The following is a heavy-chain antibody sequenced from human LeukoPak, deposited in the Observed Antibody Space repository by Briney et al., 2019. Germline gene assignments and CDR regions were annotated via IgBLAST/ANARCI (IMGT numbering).Heavy chain of an antibody. V-gene: IGHV3-30*02. D-gene: IGHD1-26*01. CDR1: GFTFSSYG. CDR2: IRYDGSNK. CDR3: AREWPEGATNVAAFDY. J-gene: IGHJ4*02. Sequence: PGGSLRLSCAASGFTFSSYGMHWVRQAPGKGLEWVAFIRYDGSNKYYADSVKGRFTISRDNSKNTLYLQMNSLRAEDTAVYYCAREWPEGATNVAAFDYWGQGTLVTVSS.